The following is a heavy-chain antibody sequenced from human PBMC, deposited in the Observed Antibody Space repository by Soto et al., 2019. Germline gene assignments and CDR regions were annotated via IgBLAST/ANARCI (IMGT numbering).Heavy chain of an antibody. Sequence: QDQLVQSGAEVKKPGSSVKVSCKASGGTFSSHTFSWVRHAPGQGLEWMGRIIPALGTATYAQKFQGRVTVTADESATTAYMELNSLRSEDTAVYYCARPDFSDYLYFDPWGRGTLVTVSS. V-gene: IGHV1-69*08. CDR3: ARPDFSDYLYFDP. CDR1: GGTFSSHT. CDR2: IIPALGTA. D-gene: IGHD4-4*01. J-gene: IGHJ2*01.